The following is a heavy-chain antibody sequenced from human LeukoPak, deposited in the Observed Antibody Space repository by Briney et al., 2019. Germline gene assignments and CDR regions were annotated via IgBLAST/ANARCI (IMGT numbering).Heavy chain of an antibody. CDR1: GVSINSHY. V-gene: IGHV4-59*08. J-gene: IGHJ4*02. D-gene: IGHD3/OR15-3a*01. CDR2: GHYSGTT. Sequence: SETLSLTCTVSGVSINSHYWSWIRQAPGKGLEWIAYGHYSGTTNYNPSLKSRVTISLDTSKNQFSLKLTSVSAADPAMYYCARHGTGTGYPLDYWGLGTLVTVSS. CDR3: ARHGTGTGYPLDY.